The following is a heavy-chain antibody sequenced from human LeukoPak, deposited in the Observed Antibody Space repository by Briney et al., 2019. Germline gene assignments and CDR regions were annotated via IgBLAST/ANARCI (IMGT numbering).Heavy chain of an antibody. Sequence: SETLSLTCAVSGGSISSSNWWSWVRQPPGKGLEWIGEIYHSGSTNYNPSLKSRVTISVDTSKNQFSLKLSSVTAADTAVYYCARQEDDYGDPNWFDPWGQGTLVTVSS. CDR3: ARQEDDYGDPNWFDP. CDR2: IYHSGST. CDR1: GGSISSSNW. V-gene: IGHV4-4*02. D-gene: IGHD4-17*01. J-gene: IGHJ5*02.